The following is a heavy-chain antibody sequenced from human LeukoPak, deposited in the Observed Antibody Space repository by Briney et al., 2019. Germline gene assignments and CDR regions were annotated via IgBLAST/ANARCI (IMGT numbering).Heavy chain of an antibody. D-gene: IGHD3-22*01. CDR3: ARESDSSGFNWFDP. CDR2: INHSGSA. J-gene: IGHJ5*02. Sequence: SETLSLTCAVYGGSFSGYYWGWIRQPPGKGLEWIGEINHSGSANYNPSLKSRVTISVDTSKNQFSLKLSSVTAADTAVYYCARESDSSGFNWFDPWGQGTLVTVSS. CDR1: GGSFSGYY. V-gene: IGHV4-34*01.